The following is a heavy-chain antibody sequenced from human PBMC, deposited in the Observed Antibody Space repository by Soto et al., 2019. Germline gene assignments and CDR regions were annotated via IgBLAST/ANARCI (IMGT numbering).Heavy chain of an antibody. Sequence: SVKVSCKASGGTFSSYSISWVRQAPGQGLEWMGGIIPIFGTANYAQKFQGRVTITADKSTSTAYMELSSLRSEDTAVYYCARDPRRYCSSTSCYTRSYYYYYGMDVWGQGTTVTVSS. CDR1: GGTFSSYS. CDR2: IIPIFGTA. D-gene: IGHD2-2*02. CDR3: ARDPRRYCSSTSCYTRSYYYYYGMDV. J-gene: IGHJ6*02. V-gene: IGHV1-69*06.